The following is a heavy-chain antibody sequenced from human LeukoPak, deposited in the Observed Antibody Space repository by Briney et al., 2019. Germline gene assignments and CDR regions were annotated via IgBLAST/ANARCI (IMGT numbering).Heavy chain of an antibody. CDR2: INPNSGGT. CDR3: ARGYPLSTTAAGTYFQH. CDR1: GYTFSGYY. V-gene: IGHV1-2*02. Sequence: EASVKVSCTASGYTFSGYYMHWVRQAPGQGLEWMGWINPNSGGTNYAQKFQGRVTMTRDTSISTAYMELSRLRSDDTAVYYCARGYPLSTTAAGTYFQHWGQGTLVTVSS. J-gene: IGHJ1*01. D-gene: IGHD6-13*01.